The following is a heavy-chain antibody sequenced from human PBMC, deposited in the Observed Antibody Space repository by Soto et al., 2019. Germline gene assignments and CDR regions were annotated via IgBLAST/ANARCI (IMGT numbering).Heavy chain of an antibody. D-gene: IGHD4-17*01. CDR1: GFTFTNAW. J-gene: IGHJ4*02. CDR3: SSLSMTTLRQNYFDS. CDR2: IKSKTEGETT. Sequence: EVQLVESGGGLVKPGGSLRLSCAASGFTFTNAWMYWVRQAPGKGLEWVGRIKSKTEGETTDYAAPVKGRFTVSRDDSKTTVSLQMNSLKPEDTAVYYCSSLSMTTLRQNYFDSWGQGSLVTVSS. V-gene: IGHV3-15*01.